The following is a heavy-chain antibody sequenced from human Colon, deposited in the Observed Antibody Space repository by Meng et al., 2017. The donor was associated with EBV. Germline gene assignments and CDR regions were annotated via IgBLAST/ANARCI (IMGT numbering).Heavy chain of an antibody. Sequence: GQPQEAGPRLGKPSPTLSLTCTVSGGSISSGDYYWSWIRQPPGKGLEWIGYIYYSGSTYYNPSLKSRVTISVDTSKNQFSLKLSSVTAADTAVYYCARDRGGLGAFDYWGQGTLVTVSS. CDR1: GGSISSGDYY. CDR2: IYYSGST. CDR3: ARDRGGLGAFDY. J-gene: IGHJ4*02. D-gene: IGHD5-12*01. V-gene: IGHV4-30-4*01.